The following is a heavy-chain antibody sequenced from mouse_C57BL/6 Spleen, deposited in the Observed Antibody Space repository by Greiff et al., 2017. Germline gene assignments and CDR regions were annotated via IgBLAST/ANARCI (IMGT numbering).Heavy chain of an antibody. V-gene: IGHV1-55*01. CDR1: GYTFTSYW. D-gene: IGHD1-1*01. CDR2: IYPGSGST. J-gene: IGHJ2*01. CDR3: ARKCEYYGSFFDY. Sequence: QVQLQQPGAELVKPGASVKMSCKASGYTFTSYWITWVKQRPGQGLEWIGDIYPGSGSTNYNEKFKSKATLTVDTSSSTAYMHLSSLTSEDSAVYYCARKCEYYGSFFDYWGQGTTLTVSS.